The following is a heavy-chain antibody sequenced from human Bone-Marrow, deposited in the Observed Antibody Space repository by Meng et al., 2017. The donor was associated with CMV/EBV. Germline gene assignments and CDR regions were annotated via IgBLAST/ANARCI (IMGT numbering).Heavy chain of an antibody. CDR1: GFTFSSYA. V-gene: IGHV3-30*04. Sequence: GGPLRLSCAASGFTFSSYAMHWVRQAPGKGLEWVAVISYDGSNKYYADSVKGRFTISRDNSKNTLYLQMNSLRAEDTAVYYCARGIVVVNPYYFDYWGQGTLVTVSS. CDR2: ISYDGSNK. J-gene: IGHJ4*02. D-gene: IGHD3-22*01. CDR3: ARGIVVVNPYYFDY.